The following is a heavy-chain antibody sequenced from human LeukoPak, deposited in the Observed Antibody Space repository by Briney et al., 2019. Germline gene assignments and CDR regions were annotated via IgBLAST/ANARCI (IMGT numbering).Heavy chain of an antibody. V-gene: IGHV4-34*01. D-gene: IGHD1-26*01. J-gene: IGHJ4*02. CDR2: INHSGST. CDR3: ARHESWELLLRQ. CDR1: GGSFSGYY. Sequence: SETLSLTCAVYGGSFSGYYWSWIRQPPGKGLEWIGEINHSGSTNYNPSLKSRVTISVDTSKNQFSLKLSSVTAADTAVYYCARHESWELLLRQWGQGTLVTVSS.